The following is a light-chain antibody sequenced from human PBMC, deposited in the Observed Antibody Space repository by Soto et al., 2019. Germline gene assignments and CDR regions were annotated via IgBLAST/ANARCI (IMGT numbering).Light chain of an antibody. J-gene: IGKJ1*01. CDR1: ARLLHKNGYNY. V-gene: IGKV2-28*01. CDR2: LGS. Sequence: IVMTQSPLSLSVTPGEAASISCMSSARLLHKNGYNYVDWYMQKPGQSPQLLIYLGSNRASGVPDRFSGSGSDTYFTLEISRVEADDVGVYYYMQPLENFRTFGQGTKVEIK. CDR3: MQPLENFRT.